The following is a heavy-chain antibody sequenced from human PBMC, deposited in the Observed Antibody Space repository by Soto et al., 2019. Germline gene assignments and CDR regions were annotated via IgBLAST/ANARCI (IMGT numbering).Heavy chain of an antibody. CDR3: ARGDPLNCGLYPYCYYIGMDV. V-gene: IGHV3-13*01. D-gene: IGHD2-21*01. CDR2: IDNKGDT. CDR1: GFIFSSYD. J-gene: IGHJ6*02. Sequence: EVQLVESGGGWVQPGGSLRLSCAASGFIFSSYDMHWVRHVIGKGLEWVAVIDNKGDTYYPGSVKGRFTISREYVESSLYLQMNSLRAEHTAVYYCARGDPLNCGLYPYCYYIGMDVWGQGTPVTVSS.